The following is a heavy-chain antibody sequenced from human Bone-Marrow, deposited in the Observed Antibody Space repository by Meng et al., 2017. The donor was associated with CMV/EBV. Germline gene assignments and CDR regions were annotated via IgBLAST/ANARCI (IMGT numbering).Heavy chain of an antibody. D-gene: IGHD6-13*01. CDR2: IYYSGST. J-gene: IGHJ4*02. CDR3: ARGRVCISSWYYLGPGAFDY. V-gene: IGHV4-39*01. CDR1: GGSISSSSYY. Sequence: SETLSLTCTVSGGSISSSSYYWGWIRQPPGKGLEWIGSIYYSGSTYYNPSLKSRVTISVDTSKNQFSLKLSSVTAADTAVYYCARGRVCISSWYYLGPGAFDYWGQGTLVNVYS.